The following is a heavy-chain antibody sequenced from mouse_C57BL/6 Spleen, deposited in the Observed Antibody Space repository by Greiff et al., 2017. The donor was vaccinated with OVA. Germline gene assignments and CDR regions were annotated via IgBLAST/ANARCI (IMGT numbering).Heavy chain of an antibody. Sequence: EVQLQQSGPELVKPGASVKMSCKASGYTFTDYNMHWVKQSHGKSLEWIGYINPNNGGTSYNQKFKGKATLTVNKSSSTAYMELRSLTSEDSAVYYCARDFPYYYGSSYDYAMDYWGQGTSVTVSS. CDR1: GYTFTDYN. D-gene: IGHD1-1*01. V-gene: IGHV1-22*01. CDR3: ARDFPYYYGSSYDYAMDY. J-gene: IGHJ4*01. CDR2: INPNNGGT.